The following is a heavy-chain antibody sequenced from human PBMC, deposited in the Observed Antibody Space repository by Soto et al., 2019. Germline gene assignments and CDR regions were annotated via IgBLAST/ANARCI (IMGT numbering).Heavy chain of an antibody. J-gene: IGHJ4*02. D-gene: IGHD3-3*01. Sequence: SVKVSCKASGFTFPSSAVQWVRQARGQRLEWIGWIVVGSGNTNSAQKFQERLTFTRDMSTSTVYMELSSLKSEETAVYYCAADDMTRFIWGQGTLVNVSS. CDR2: IVVGSGNT. CDR3: AADDMTRFI. V-gene: IGHV1-58*01. CDR1: GFTFPSSA.